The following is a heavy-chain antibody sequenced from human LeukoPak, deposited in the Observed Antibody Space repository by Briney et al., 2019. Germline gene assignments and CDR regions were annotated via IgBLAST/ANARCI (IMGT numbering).Heavy chain of an antibody. CDR1: GFTFSGYW. CDR2: INRDATIT. D-gene: IGHD5-12*01. Sequence: TGGSLRLSCAASGFTFSGYWMHWVRQAPGKGLVWVSRINRDATITNYADSVKGRFSISRDNAKNTLYLQMNNLGGEDTAVYYCAIMATIAGGDHWGQGTLVTVSS. J-gene: IGHJ4*02. V-gene: IGHV3-74*01. CDR3: AIMATIAGGDH.